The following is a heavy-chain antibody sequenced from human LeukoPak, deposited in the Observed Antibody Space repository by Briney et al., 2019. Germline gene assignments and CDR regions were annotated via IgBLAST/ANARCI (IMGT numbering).Heavy chain of an antibody. CDR2: INPNSGGT. D-gene: IGHD3-22*01. J-gene: IGHJ3*02. Sequence: ASVKVSCKASGYTFTGYYMHWVRQAPGQGLEWMGRINPNSGGTNYAQKFQGRVTMTRDTSISTAYMEPNKLRSDDTAVYYCAREIGYYYDSSGYYPDAFDIWGQGTMVTVSS. CDR1: GYTFTGYY. CDR3: AREIGYYYDSSGYYPDAFDI. V-gene: IGHV1-2*06.